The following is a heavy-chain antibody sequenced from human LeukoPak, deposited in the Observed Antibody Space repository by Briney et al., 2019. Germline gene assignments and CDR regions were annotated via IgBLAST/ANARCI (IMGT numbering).Heavy chain of an antibody. Sequence: GGSLRLSCAVSGLPLSNFEMKWVRQAPGKGLEWISYISSSGSTIYYADSMKGRFTISRDNAKNSLFLLADSLRVEDTAVYYCFSGGWHYFDYWGQGTLVTVSS. D-gene: IGHD1-14*01. CDR2: ISSSGSTI. CDR3: FSGGWHYFDY. J-gene: IGHJ4*02. V-gene: IGHV3-48*03. CDR1: GLPLSNFE.